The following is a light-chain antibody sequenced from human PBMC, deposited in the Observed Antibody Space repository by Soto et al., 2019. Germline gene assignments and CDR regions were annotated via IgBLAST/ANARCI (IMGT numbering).Light chain of an antibody. CDR1: QSINSRY. V-gene: IGKV3-20*01. Sequence: EIVLTQSPGTLSLSPGERATLSCRASQSINSRYLAWYQQKPGQAPRLVIYGASSRATGIPDRFSGSGSGTEFTLTISRLEPEDFAVYYCQKCGSSTWYTFGQGTKLEIK. CDR2: GAS. J-gene: IGKJ2*01. CDR3: QKCGSSTWYT.